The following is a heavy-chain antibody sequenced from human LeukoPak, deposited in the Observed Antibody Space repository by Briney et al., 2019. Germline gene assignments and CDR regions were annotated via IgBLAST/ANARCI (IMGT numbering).Heavy chain of an antibody. CDR1: GFTFSSYA. CDR2: ISGSGGST. CDR3: ARAYDSSGSSIAPFDY. V-gene: IGHV3-23*01. J-gene: IGHJ4*02. D-gene: IGHD3-22*01. Sequence: GGSLRLSCAASGFTFSSYAMSWVRQAPGKGLEWVSAISGSGGSTYYADSVKGRFTISRDNSKNTLYLQMNSLRAEDTAVYYCARAYDSSGSSIAPFDYWGQGTLVTVSS.